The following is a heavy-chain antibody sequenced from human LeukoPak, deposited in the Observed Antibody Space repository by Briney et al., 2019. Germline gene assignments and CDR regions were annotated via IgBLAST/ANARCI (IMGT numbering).Heavy chain of an antibody. Sequence: GASVKVSCKVSGYTLTELSMHWVRQAPGKGLEWMGGFDPEDGETIYAQKFQGRVTMTEDTSTDTAYMELSSLRSEDTAVYYCATNPRSGITILIYCMDVWGQGTTVTVSS. CDR3: ATNPRSGITILIYCMDV. CDR1: GYTLTELS. J-gene: IGHJ6*02. D-gene: IGHD3-3*01. V-gene: IGHV1-24*01. CDR2: FDPEDGET.